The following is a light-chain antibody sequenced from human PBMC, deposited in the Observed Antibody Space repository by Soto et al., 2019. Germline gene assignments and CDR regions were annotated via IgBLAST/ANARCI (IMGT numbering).Light chain of an antibody. CDR3: SSYAGSNNLL. CDR2: EVS. Sequence: QSVLTQPPSASGSPGQSVTISCTGTSSDVGFYNYVSWYQQHPGKAPKVMIYEVSKRPSGVPDRFSGSKSGNTASLTVSGLQAEDEADYYCSSYAGSNNLLFGGGTKLTVL. J-gene: IGLJ2*01. V-gene: IGLV2-8*01. CDR1: SSDVGFYNY.